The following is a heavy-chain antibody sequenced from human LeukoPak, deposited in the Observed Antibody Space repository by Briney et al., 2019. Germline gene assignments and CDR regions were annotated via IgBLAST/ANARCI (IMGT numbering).Heavy chain of an antibody. CDR3: AKPTRGSGSFLIDF. J-gene: IGHJ4*02. V-gene: IGHV3-33*06. CDR1: GFTFSSYE. D-gene: IGHD1-26*01. CDR2: IWNDGSDK. Sequence: GGSLRLSCAASGFTFSSYEMNWVRQAPGKGLEWVAVIWNDGSDKYYADSVKGRFTISRDNSKNTLYLQMNGLRAEDTAVYYCAKPTRGSGSFLIDFWGQGTLVTVSS.